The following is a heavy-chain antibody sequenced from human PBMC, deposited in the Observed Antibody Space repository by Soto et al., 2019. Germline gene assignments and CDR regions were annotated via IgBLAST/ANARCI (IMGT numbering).Heavy chain of an antibody. CDR3: ARAGGYGTEDY. CDR2: IYYSGST. V-gene: IGHV4-30-4*01. CDR1: GGSISSGDYY. Sequence: PSETLSLTCTVSGGSISSGDYYWSWIRQPPGKGLEWIGYIYYSGSTYYNPSLKSRVTISVDTSKNQFSLKLSSVTAADTAVYYCARAGGYGTEDYWGQGTLVTVSS. J-gene: IGHJ4*02. D-gene: IGHD4-17*01.